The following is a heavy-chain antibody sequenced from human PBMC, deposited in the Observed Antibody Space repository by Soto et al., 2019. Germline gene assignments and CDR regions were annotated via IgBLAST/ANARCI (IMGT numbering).Heavy chain of an antibody. CDR1: GGTFSSYA. CDR3: ASSRRGYSYGPVTYFDY. D-gene: IGHD5-18*01. V-gene: IGHV1-69*01. CDR2: IIPIFGTA. J-gene: IGHJ4*02. Sequence: QVQLVQSGAEVKKPGSSVKVSCKASGGTFSSYAISWVRQAPGQGLEWMGGIIPIFGTANYAQKFQGRVTITADESTSTAYMELSSLRSEDTAVYYCASSRRGYSYGPVTYFDYGGQGTLVTVSS.